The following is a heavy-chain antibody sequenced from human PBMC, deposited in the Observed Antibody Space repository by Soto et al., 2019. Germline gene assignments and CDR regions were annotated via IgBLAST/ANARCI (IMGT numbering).Heavy chain of an antibody. V-gene: IGHV3-23*01. Sequence: EVHLLESGGNLVQPGGSLRLSCAASGFTFSSYAMSWVRRAPGKGPEWVSSISGSGDVIHYADSVKGRFTISRDNSKNTLWLKMNSLRADDTAVYHRGKAIRFLGVAVDKWGQGAVVTVSP. D-gene: IGHD3-3*01. CDR2: ISGSGDVI. CDR1: GFTFSSYA. J-gene: IGHJ4*02. CDR3: GKAIRFLGVAVDK.